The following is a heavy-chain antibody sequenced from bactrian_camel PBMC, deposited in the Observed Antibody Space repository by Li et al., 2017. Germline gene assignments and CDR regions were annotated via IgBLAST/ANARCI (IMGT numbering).Heavy chain of an antibody. V-gene: IGHV3S1*01. CDR3: AAGRRIGSMCRKENFGY. Sequence: VQLVESGGGSVQAGGSLRLSCTVTGITVSNYCMKWFRQAPVKEREGVASIYTGQGSTYSPDSMKARFTISTDGAKKTLSLQMNCLKPEDSGMYICAAGRRIGSMCRKENFGYWGQGTQVTVS. D-gene: IGHD1*01. J-gene: IGHJ6*01. CDR1: GITVSNYC. CDR2: IYTGQGST.